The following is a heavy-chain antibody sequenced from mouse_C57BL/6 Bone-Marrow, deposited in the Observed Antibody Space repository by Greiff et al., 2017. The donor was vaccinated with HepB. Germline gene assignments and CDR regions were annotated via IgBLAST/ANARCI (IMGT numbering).Heavy chain of an antibody. J-gene: IGHJ4*01. D-gene: IGHD2-1*01. Sequence: DVKLQESGGGLVQPKGSLKLSCAASGFSFNTYAMNWVRQAPGKGLEWVARIRSKSNNYATYYADSVKDRFTISRDDSESMLYLQMNNLKTEDTAMYYCVRPYGNYGGGAMDYWGQGTSVTVSS. CDR2: IRSKSNNYAT. CDR3: VRPYGNYGGGAMDY. V-gene: IGHV10-1*01. CDR1: GFSFNTYA.